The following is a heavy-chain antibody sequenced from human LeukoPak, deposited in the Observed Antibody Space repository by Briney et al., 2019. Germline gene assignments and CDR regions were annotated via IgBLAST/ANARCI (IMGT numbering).Heavy chain of an antibody. J-gene: IGHJ6*02. CDR2: IYYSGST. Sequence: SETLSLTCTVSGGSISSYYWSWIRQPPGKGLEWIGYIYYSGSTNYNPSLKSRVTISVDTSKNQFSLKLSSVTAADTAVYYCARTNVWYYGMDVWGQGTTVTVSS. CDR3: ARTNVWYYGMDV. D-gene: IGHD2-8*01. V-gene: IGHV4-59*01. CDR1: GGSISSYY.